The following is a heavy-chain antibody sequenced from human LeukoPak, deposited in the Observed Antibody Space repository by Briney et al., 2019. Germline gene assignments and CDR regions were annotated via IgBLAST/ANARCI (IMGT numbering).Heavy chain of an antibody. CDR1: GYSFTMYW. Sequence: GESLKISCQGSGYSFTMYWIAWVRQMPGKGLEWMGIIYPGDSDTRYSPSFQGQVTISVDKSITTAYLQWSSLKASDTAMYYCATGTGTTYYYYYYGMDVWGQGTTVTVSS. V-gene: IGHV5-51*01. D-gene: IGHD1-7*01. J-gene: IGHJ6*02. CDR3: ATGTGTTYYYYYYGMDV. CDR2: IYPGDSDT.